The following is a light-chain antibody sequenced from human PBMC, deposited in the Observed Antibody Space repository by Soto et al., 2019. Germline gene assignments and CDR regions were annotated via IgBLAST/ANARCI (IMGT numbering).Light chain of an antibody. Sequence: EIVLTQSPATLSLSPGEIATLSCRASQTVSSSLAWYQQKPGQAPRLLIYEVSNRATGIPARFSGSGSGADFTLTISSLEPGDFALYYCQQHINWPLTFGGGNTGDIK. V-gene: IGKV3-11*01. CDR1: QTVSSS. J-gene: IGKJ4*01. CDR2: EVS. CDR3: QQHINWPLT.